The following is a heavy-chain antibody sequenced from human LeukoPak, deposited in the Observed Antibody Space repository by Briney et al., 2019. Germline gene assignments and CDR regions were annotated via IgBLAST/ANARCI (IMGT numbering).Heavy chain of an antibody. CDR1: GFTFSSYA. V-gene: IGHV3-30-3*01. Sequence: GGSLRLSCAASGFTFSSYAMHWVRQAPGKGLEWVAVISYDGSNKYYADSVKGRFTISRDNSKNTLYLQMNSLRAEDSAVYYCVSLDGVYYYHMDVWGQGTTVIVSS. CDR3: VSLDGVYYYHMDV. CDR2: ISYDGSNK. D-gene: IGHD3/OR15-3a*01. J-gene: IGHJ6*02.